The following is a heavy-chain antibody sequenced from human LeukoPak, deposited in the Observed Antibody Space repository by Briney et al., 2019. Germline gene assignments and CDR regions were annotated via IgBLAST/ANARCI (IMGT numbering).Heavy chain of an antibody. CDR3: ARDFPARDWFFDL. CDR2: INANTGNP. CDR1: GYTFTIYS. Sequence: ASVKVSCKASGYTFTIYSMNWVRQAPGQGLEYMGWINANTGNPTYAQGFTGRFVFSLDTSVSTAYLQISSLKAEDTAVYYCARDFPARDWFFDLWGRGTLVTVSS. J-gene: IGHJ2*01. V-gene: IGHV7-4-1*02.